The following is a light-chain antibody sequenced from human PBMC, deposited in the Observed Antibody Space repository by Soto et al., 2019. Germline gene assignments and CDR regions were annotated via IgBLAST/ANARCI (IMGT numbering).Light chain of an antibody. Sequence: EIVLTQSPGSLSLSPGERATLSCRASQSVDSSFFAWYQKKPGQAPRLLIYGASKRATGLPDRFRGSGSGTAFTLTISRLEPEDFAVYYCQQYVSSVTFGQGTKVEIK. V-gene: IGKV3-20*01. CDR3: QQYVSSVT. CDR1: QSVDSSF. J-gene: IGKJ1*01. CDR2: GAS.